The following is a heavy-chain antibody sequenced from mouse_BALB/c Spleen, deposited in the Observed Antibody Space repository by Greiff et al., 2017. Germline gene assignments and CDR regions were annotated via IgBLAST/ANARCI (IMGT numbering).Heavy chain of an antibody. Sequence: VKLQESGPGLVAPSQCLSISCTVSGFSFTSYGVHWVRQTPGQGLEWLGVIWAGGSTNYNSALMSRLSTSKDNSKSQVFLRMNSLQTDDTAMYYCGRVVDYFDVWGAGTTVTVSS. CDR3: GRVVDYFDV. V-gene: IGHV2-9*02. J-gene: IGHJ1*01. D-gene: IGHD1-3*01. CDR2: IWAGGST. CDR1: GFSFTSYG.